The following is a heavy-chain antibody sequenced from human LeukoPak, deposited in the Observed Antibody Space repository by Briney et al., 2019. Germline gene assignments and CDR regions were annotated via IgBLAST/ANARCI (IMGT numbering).Heavy chain of an antibody. CDR3: ARDMSIGPTGYYYYGMDV. V-gene: IGHV3-11*01. J-gene: IGHJ6*02. CDR1: GFTFSDYY. D-gene: IGHD1-14*01. CDR2: ISSSGSTI. Sequence: PGGSLRLSCAASGFTFSDYYMSWIRQAPGKGLEWVSYISSSGSTIYYADSVKGRFTISRDNAKNSPYLQMNSLRAEDTAVFYCARDMSIGPTGYYYYGMDVWGQGTTVTVSS.